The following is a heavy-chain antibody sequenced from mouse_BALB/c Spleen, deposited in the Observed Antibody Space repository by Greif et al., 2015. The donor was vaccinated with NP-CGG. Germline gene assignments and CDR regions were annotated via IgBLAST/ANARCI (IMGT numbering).Heavy chain of an antibody. CDR1: GFTFSDYY. CDR3: ARVGGAMDY. Sequence: EVKLMESGGGLVKPGGSLKLSCAASGFTFSDYYMYWVRQTPEKRLEWVATISDGGSYTYYPDSVKGRFTISRDNAKNNLYLQMSSLKSEDTAMYYCARVGGAMDYWGQGTSVTVSS. J-gene: IGHJ4*01. V-gene: IGHV5-4*02. D-gene: IGHD4-1*01. CDR2: ISDGGSYT.